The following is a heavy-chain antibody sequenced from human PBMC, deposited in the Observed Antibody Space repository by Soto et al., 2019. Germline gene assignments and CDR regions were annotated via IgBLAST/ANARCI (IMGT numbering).Heavy chain of an antibody. CDR2: IIPIFGTA. CDR1: GGTFSSDA. Sequence: QVQVVQSGAEVKKPGSSVKVSCKASGGTFSSDAISWVRQAPGQGLEWMGGIIPIFGTANYAQKFQGRVTITADESTSTAYMDLSSLRSEDTAVYYCARENSTSSPGWLDSWGQGPPVTVSS. J-gene: IGHJ5*01. V-gene: IGHV1-69*01. D-gene: IGHD6-6*01. CDR3: ARENSTSSPGWLDS.